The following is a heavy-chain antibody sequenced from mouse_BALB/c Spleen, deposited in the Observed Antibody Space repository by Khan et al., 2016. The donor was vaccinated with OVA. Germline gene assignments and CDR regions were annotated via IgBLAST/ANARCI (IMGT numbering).Heavy chain of an antibody. D-gene: IGHD1-2*01. CDR2: ISYSGST. CDR3: ARTARIKY. V-gene: IGHV3-2*02. Sequence: QLEESGPGLVKPSQSLSFTCTVTGYSITSGYGWNWIRQFPGNKLEWMGYISYSGSTNYNPSLKSRISITRDTSKNQFFLQLNSVTTEDTATYYCARTARIKYWGQGTTRTVSS. CDR1: GYSITSGYG. J-gene: IGHJ2*01.